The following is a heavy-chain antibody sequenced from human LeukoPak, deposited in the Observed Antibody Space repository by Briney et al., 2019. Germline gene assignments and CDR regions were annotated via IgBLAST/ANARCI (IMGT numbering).Heavy chain of an antibody. V-gene: IGHV3-21*01. CDR1: GFTFSSYS. Sequence: GGSLRLSCAASGFTFSSYSMNWVRQAPGKGLEWVSSISSSSSYIYYADSVKGRFTISRDNAKNSLYLQMNSLRAEDTAVYYCARDGSSAPFYGSGSYPVDWGQGTLVTVSS. CDR3: ARDGSSAPFYGSGSYPVD. D-gene: IGHD3-10*01. CDR2: ISSSSSYI. J-gene: IGHJ4*02.